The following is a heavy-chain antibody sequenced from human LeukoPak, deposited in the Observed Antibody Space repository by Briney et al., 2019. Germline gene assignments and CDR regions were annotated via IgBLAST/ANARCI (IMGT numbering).Heavy chain of an antibody. V-gene: IGHV4-61*10. Sequence: SETLSLTCTVSGGSISSGNYYWSWIRQPAGKGLEWIGYIYYSGSTNYNPSLKSRVTISVDTSKNQFSLKLSSVTAADTAVYYCARVRESTGITIFGVVIMKPVDAFDIWGQGTMVTVSS. CDR1: GGSISSGNYY. CDR2: IYYSGST. D-gene: IGHD3-3*01. CDR3: ARVRESTGITIFGVVIMKPVDAFDI. J-gene: IGHJ3*02.